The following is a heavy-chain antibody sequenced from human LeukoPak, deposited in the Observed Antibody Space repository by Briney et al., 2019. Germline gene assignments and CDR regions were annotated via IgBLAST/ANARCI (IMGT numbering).Heavy chain of an antibody. CDR3: ASEGLAVAGFDY. CDR1: GGSISSYY. Sequence: SETLSLTCTVSGGSISSYYWSWTRQPPGKGLEWIGYIYYSGSTNYNPSLKSRVTISVDTSKNQFSLKLSSVTAADTAVYYCASEGLAVAGFDYWGQGTLVTVSS. D-gene: IGHD6-19*01. J-gene: IGHJ4*02. V-gene: IGHV4-59*01. CDR2: IYYSGST.